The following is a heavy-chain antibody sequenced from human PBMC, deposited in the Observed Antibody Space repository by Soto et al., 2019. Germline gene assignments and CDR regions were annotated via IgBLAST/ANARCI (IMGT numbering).Heavy chain of an antibody. V-gene: IGHV1-69*06. CDR3: ARGTTVTYYYYYGMDV. D-gene: IGHD4-17*01. CDR1: GGTFSSYA. Sequence: QVQLVQSGAEVKKPGSSVKVSCKASGGTFSSYAISWVRQAPGQGLEWMGGVITMFGTANYGQKFQGRVTIAADKPTSTDYMELSSLRSEATAVYYCARGTTVTYYYYYGMDVWGQGTTVTVSS. J-gene: IGHJ6*02. CDR2: VITMFGTA.